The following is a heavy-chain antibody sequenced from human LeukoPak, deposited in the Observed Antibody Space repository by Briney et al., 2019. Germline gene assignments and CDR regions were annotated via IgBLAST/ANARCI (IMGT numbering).Heavy chain of an antibody. J-gene: IGHJ6*03. D-gene: IGHD2-15*01. Sequence: PGGSLRLSCAASGFTFSSYAMHWVRQAPGKGLEWVAVISYDGSNKYYADSVKGRFTISRDNSKNTLYLQMNSLRAEDTAVYYCARGPQGYCSGGSCVGYYYYYYMDVWGKGTTVTVSS. V-gene: IGHV3-30-3*01. CDR2: ISYDGSNK. CDR1: GFTFSSYA. CDR3: ARGPQGYCSGGSCVGYYYYYYMDV.